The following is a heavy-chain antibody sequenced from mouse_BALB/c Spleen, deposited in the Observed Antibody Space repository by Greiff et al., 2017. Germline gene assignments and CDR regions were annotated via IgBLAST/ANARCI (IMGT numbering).Heavy chain of an antibody. D-gene: IGHD2-4*01. J-gene: IGHJ1*01. V-gene: IGHV3-8*02. CDR1: GDSITSGY. CDR3: ARGGYDYDWYFDV. CDR2: ISYSGST. Sequence: VQLKQSGPSLVKPSQTLSLTCSVTGDSITSGYWNWIRKFPGNKLEYMGYISYSGSTYYNPSLKSRISITRDTSKNQYYLHLNSVTTEDTATYYCARGGYDYDWYFDVWGAGTTVTVSS.